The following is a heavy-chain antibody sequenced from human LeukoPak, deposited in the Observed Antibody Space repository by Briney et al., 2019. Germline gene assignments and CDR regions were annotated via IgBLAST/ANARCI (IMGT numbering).Heavy chain of an antibody. D-gene: IGHD3-16*01. J-gene: IGHJ6*03. CDR3: AKGGGGRLMYYYYMDV. CDR1: GFTFDDYG. V-gene: IGHV3-20*04. Sequence: GGSLRLSCAASGFTFDDYGMNWVRQVPGKGLEWVSGINWNGGSTGNADSVKGRFTISRDNAKNSLYLQMNSLRAEDMALYYCAKGGGGRLMYYYYMDVWGKGTTVTVSS. CDR2: INWNGGST.